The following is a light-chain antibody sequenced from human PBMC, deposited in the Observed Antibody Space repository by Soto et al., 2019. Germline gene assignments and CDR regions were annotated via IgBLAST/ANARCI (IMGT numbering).Light chain of an antibody. V-gene: IGLV2-8*01. CDR3: SSYAGSTYV. CDR2: EVS. Sequence: QSVLTQPPSAYGAHGQSVTISCTGTSSDVGGYNFVSWYQHHPGKAPKLMLYEVSKRPSGVPDRFSGSKSGNTASLTVSGLQAEDEADYYCSSYAGSTYVFGNGTKVTVL. J-gene: IGLJ1*01. CDR1: SSDVGGYNF.